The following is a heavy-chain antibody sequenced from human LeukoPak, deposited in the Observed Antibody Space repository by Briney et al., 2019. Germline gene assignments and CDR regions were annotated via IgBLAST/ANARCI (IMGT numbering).Heavy chain of an antibody. Sequence: GGSLRLSCTASGFAFSNFGMTWVRQTPGKGLEWLSEISDSGTYTWYADSAKGRFTISRDGSKNTLYLQMNNLRAEDTALYFCTKGSWLDNWGPGTLVTVSS. CDR3: TKGSWLDN. CDR1: GFAFSNFG. CDR2: ISDSGTYT. J-gene: IGHJ5*02. V-gene: IGHV3-23*01.